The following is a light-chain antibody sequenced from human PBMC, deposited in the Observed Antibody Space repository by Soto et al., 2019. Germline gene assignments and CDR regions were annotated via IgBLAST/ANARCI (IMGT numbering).Light chain of an antibody. CDR1: QSISSY. J-gene: IGKJ1*01. V-gene: IGKV1-39*01. Sequence: DIQMTQSPSSLSASVGDRVTITCRASQSISSYLNWYQQKPGKAPKLLIYAASSLQSGVPSRFSGSGSGTDFTLTISSLQPEDFATYFCQQSYTWPPTCGQGAKV. CDR2: AAS. CDR3: QQSYTWPPT.